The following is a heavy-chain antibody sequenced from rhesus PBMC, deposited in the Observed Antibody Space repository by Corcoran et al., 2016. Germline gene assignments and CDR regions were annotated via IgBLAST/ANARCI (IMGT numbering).Heavy chain of an antibody. CDR2: IYGSGSST. Sequence: QLQLQESGPGLVKPSETLSVTCAVSGGSISRSYWRWTRQAPGKGLEWIGYIYGSGSSTNYNPSLKSRVTLSVDTPKNQLSLKLSSVTAADTAVYYCASLGVAAAYFDYWGQGVLVTVSS. D-gene: IGHD6-43*01. CDR3: ASLGVAAAYFDY. V-gene: IGHV4-169*02. CDR1: GGSISRSY. J-gene: IGHJ4*01.